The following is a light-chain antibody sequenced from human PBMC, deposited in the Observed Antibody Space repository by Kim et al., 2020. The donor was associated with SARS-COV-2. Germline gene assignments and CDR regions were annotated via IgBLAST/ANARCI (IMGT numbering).Light chain of an antibody. J-gene: IGKJ4*01. CDR3: QQYNNWPLS. V-gene: IGKV3-15*01. CDR2: AAS. Sequence: GSPGERATLSCGASQGVSGNLAWYQQKPGQAPRLLIYAASTRATAFPARFSGSGSGTEFTLTISSLQSEDFAVYYCQQYNNWPLSFGGGTKVDIK. CDR1: QGVSGN.